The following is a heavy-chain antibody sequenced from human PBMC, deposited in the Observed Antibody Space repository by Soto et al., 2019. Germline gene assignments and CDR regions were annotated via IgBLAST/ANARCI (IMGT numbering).Heavy chain of an antibody. Sequence: VGSLRLSCAASGFTFSRLEMNWVRQAPGKGLEWVSYISSGGTTIYYANSVKGRFTISRDNARNSLYLQMNSLRAEDTAVYYCAGLGETYYFASRYWGQGTLVTVSS. CDR2: ISSGGTTI. J-gene: IGHJ4*02. D-gene: IGHD3-10*01. CDR3: AGLGETYYFASRY. CDR1: GFTFSRLE. V-gene: IGHV3-48*03.